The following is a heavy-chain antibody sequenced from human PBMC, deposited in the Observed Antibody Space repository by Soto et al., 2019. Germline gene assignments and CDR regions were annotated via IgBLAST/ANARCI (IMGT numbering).Heavy chain of an antibody. Sequence: QVQLQESGPGLVKPSQTLSLTCTVSGGSISSGDYYWTWIRQPPGKGLEWIGYIYYSGYTYYNPSLKSRITISVDTSKNQFSLKLTSVTAADTAVYFCARGGNGYHILTGFSAPYGGQGTLVTVSS. CDR3: ARGGNGYHILTGFSAPY. CDR1: GGSISSGDYY. D-gene: IGHD3-9*01. V-gene: IGHV4-30-4*01. CDR2: IYYSGYT. J-gene: IGHJ4*02.